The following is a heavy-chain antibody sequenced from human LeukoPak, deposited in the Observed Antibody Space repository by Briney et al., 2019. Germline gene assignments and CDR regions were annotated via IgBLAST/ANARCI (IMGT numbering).Heavy chain of an antibody. CDR2: ISGSGGGT. D-gene: IGHD5-24*01. V-gene: IGHV3-23*01. J-gene: IGHJ4*02. Sequence: GGSLRLSCAASGFTFSSYAMSWVRQAPGKGLEWVSAISGSGGGTYYADSVKGRFTISRDNSKNTLYLQMSSLRAEDTAIYYCAKEERGYFDYWGQGTLVTVSS. CDR3: AKEERGYFDY. CDR1: GFTFSSYA.